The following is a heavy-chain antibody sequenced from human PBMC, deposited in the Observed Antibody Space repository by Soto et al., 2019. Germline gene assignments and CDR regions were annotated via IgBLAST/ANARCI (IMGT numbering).Heavy chain of an antibody. Sequence: GGSLRLSCAASGFTFSDHYMDWVRQAPGKGLEWVGRTRNKANGYTTEYAASVKGRFTISRDGSENSLYLQMNSLQTEDTAIYYCARVYVRDSSGFYYDYWGQGTLVTVSS. CDR3: ARVYVRDSSGFYYDY. CDR2: TRNKANGYTT. V-gene: IGHV3-72*01. D-gene: IGHD3-22*01. J-gene: IGHJ4*02. CDR1: GFTFSDHY.